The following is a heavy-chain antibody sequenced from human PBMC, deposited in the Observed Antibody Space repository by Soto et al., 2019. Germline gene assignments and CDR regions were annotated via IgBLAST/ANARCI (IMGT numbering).Heavy chain of an antibody. J-gene: IGHJ6*02. D-gene: IGHD3-3*01. CDR1: GFTFSTSA. Sequence: GWSLRLSCTASGFTFSTSAMSWVRQAPGRGLEWVSGISGSGAGTYYADSVKDRFTISRDNSKNTLYLQMSGLRAEDAALYYWAKGPTVFGAVISFDYYYGMYVWGQGTPVTVSS. V-gene: IGHV3-23*01. CDR2: ISGSGAGT. CDR3: AKGPTVFGAVISFDYYYGMYV.